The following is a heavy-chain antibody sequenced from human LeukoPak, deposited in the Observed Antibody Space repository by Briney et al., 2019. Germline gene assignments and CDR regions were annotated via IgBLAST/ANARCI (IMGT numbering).Heavy chain of an antibody. J-gene: IGHJ4*02. V-gene: IGHV4-61*02. CDR1: GGSISSGSYY. D-gene: IGHD4-17*01. Sequence: PSETLSLTCTVSGGSISSGSYYWSWIRQPAGKGLEWIGRIYTSGSTNYNPSLKSRVTISVDMSKNQFSLKLSSVTAADTAVYYCARDSGDYGDYEPYYFDYWGQGTLVTVSS. CDR3: ARDSGDYGDYEPYYFDY. CDR2: IYTSGST.